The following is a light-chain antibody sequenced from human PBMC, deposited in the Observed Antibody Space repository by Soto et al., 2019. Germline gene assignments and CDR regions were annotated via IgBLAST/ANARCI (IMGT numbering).Light chain of an antibody. V-gene: IGLV1-40*01. CDR1: SSNIGAGYD. CDR3: QSYDSSHVV. Sequence: QSVLTQPPSVSGAPGQRVTISCTGSSSNIGAGYDVHWYQQLPGTAPKLLIYGNSNRPSGVPDRFSRSKSGSSASLAITGLQAEDEADYYCQSYDSSHVVFGGGTKLTVL. J-gene: IGLJ2*01. CDR2: GNS.